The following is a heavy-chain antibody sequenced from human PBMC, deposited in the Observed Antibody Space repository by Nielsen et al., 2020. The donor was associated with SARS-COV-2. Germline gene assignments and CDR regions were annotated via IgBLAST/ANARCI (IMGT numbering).Heavy chain of an antibody. CDR1: GFTFSSYW. V-gene: IGHV3-7*03. D-gene: IGHD5-12*01. CDR2: IKQDGSEK. CDR3: ASSVSGYSGYDSPINYYYYYMDV. Sequence: GGSLRLSCAASGFTFSSYWMSWVRQAPGKGLEWVANIKQDGSEKYYVDSVKGRFTISRDNAKNSLYLQMNSLRAEDTAVHYCASSVSGYSGYDSPINYYYYYMDVWGKGTTVTVSS. J-gene: IGHJ6*03.